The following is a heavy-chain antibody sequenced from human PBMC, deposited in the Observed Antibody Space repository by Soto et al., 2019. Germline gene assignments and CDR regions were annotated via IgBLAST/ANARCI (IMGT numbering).Heavy chain of an antibody. J-gene: IGHJ4*02. V-gene: IGHV1-18*04. CDR3: ARFCSTNSGYYSYTPFFDY. CDR2: ISSSNGNT. CDR1: GYTFTNYG. Sequence: QIRLVQSGAEVKKPGASVRVSCKTSGYTFTNYGITWVRQAPGQGLERMGWISSSNGNTNHVDKFHGRVTKTTDTSTSTAYLELRSLTSDHTSVYFCARFCSTNSGYYSYTPFFDYWGQGALSTVSS. D-gene: IGHD3-22*01.